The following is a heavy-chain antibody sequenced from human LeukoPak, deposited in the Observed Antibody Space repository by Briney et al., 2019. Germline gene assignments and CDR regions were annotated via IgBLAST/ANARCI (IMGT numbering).Heavy chain of an antibody. Sequence: GRSLRLSRAASGFTFNDYAMHWVRQAPGKGLEWVSGISWNSGSIGYADSVKGRFTISRDNAKNSLYLQMNSLRAEDTALYYCAKDYGSGSYYEHFDYWGQGTLVTVSS. V-gene: IGHV3-9*01. CDR2: ISWNSGSI. CDR1: GFTFNDYA. CDR3: AKDYGSGSYYEHFDY. J-gene: IGHJ4*02. D-gene: IGHD3-10*01.